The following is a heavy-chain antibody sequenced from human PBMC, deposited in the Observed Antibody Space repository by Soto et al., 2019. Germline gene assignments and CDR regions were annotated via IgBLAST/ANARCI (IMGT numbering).Heavy chain of an antibody. Sequence: SETLSLTCTVSGGSISSGGYYWSWIRQHPGKGLEWIGYIYYSGSTYYNPSLKSRVTISVDTSKNQFSLKLSSVTAADTAVYYCASSSYYYDSSGYPNWFDPWGQGTLVTVSS. J-gene: IGHJ5*02. V-gene: IGHV4-31*03. D-gene: IGHD3-22*01. CDR3: ASSSYYYDSSGYPNWFDP. CDR2: IYYSGST. CDR1: GGSISSGGYY.